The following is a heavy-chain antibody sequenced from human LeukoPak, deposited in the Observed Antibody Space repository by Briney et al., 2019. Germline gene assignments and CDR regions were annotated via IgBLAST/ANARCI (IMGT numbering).Heavy chain of an antibody. J-gene: IGHJ3*02. Sequence: SVKLSCKASGGTFSSYAISWVRQAPGQGLEWMGGIIPIFGTANYAQKFQGRVTITADESTSTAYMELSSLRSEDTAVYYCAGGRCSSTSCYGAFDIWGQGTMVTVSS. V-gene: IGHV1-69*13. CDR2: IIPIFGTA. CDR3: AGGRCSSTSCYGAFDI. D-gene: IGHD2-2*01. CDR1: GGTFSSYA.